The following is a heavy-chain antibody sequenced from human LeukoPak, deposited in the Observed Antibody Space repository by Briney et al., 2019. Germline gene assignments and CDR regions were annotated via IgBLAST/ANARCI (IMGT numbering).Heavy chain of an antibody. Sequence: GSLRLSCAASEFTFSSYAMTWVRQAPGKGLEWVSYISSSGSTIYYADSVKGRFTISRDNAKNSLYLQMNSLRAEDTAVYYCARVYSGYDTIPDYWGQGTLVTVSS. V-gene: IGHV3-48*04. CDR1: EFTFSSYA. J-gene: IGHJ4*02. D-gene: IGHD5-12*01. CDR2: ISSSGSTI. CDR3: ARVYSGYDTIPDY.